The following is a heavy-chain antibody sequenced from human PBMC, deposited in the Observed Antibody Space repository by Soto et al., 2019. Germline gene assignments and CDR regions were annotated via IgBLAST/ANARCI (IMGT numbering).Heavy chain of an antibody. Sequence: GASVKVSCKTSGFTFTSSAIQWVRQARGQRLEWIGWIVVGSDNTNYAQKFQERVTITRDLSTGTAYMELRSLTSDDTAVYYCARGYGGYYYGMDVWGQGTTVTVSS. D-gene: IGHD5-12*01. CDR3: ARGYGGYYYGMDV. CDR1: GFTFTSSA. CDR2: IVVGSDNT. J-gene: IGHJ6*02. V-gene: IGHV1-58*02.